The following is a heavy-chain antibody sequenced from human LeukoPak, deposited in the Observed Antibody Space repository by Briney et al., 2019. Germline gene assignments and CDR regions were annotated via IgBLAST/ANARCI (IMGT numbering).Heavy chain of an antibody. Sequence: GASVKVSCKASGYTFTGYYMHWVRQAPGQGLEWMGWINPNSGGTNYAQKFQGRVTITADKSTSTAYMELSSLRSEDTAVYYCARPTQTAGFDPWGQGTLVTVSS. CDR2: INPNSGGT. D-gene: IGHD6-19*01. CDR1: GYTFTGYY. J-gene: IGHJ5*02. V-gene: IGHV1-2*02. CDR3: ARPTQTAGFDP.